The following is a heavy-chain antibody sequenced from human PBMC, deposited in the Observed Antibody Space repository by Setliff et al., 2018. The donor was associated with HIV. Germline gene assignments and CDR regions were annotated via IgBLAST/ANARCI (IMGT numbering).Heavy chain of an antibody. CDR3: VGGLRSRSQGHFDY. Sequence: SETLSLTCTVSGGSISTYYWSWIRQPPGKGLEWIGPIYFTGSSDNNPSLKSRVTISVDTSKNQFSLRLSSVTAADTAVYYCVGGLRSRSQGHFDYWGQGTLVTVSS. CDR2: IYFTGSS. D-gene: IGHD5-12*01. CDR1: GGSISTYY. J-gene: IGHJ4*02. V-gene: IGHV4-59*12.